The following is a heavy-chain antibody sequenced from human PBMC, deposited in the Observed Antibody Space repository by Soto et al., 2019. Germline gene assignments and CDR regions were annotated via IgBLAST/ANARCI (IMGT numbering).Heavy chain of an antibody. Sequence: SETLSLTCTVCGGSISSYYWSWIRQPPGKGLEWIGYIYYNGSTNYNPSLKSRVTISVDTSKNQFSLKLSSVTAADTAVYYCATLRFLEWRDGMDVWGQGTTVTVSS. V-gene: IGHV4-59*01. CDR3: ATLRFLEWRDGMDV. D-gene: IGHD3-3*01. CDR2: IYYNGST. J-gene: IGHJ6*02. CDR1: GGSISSYY.